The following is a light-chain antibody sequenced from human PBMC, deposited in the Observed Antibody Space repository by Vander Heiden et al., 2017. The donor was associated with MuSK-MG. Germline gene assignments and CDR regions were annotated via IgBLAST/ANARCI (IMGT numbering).Light chain of an antibody. CDR1: QSISSY. CDR2: AAS. Sequence: DIQMTQSPSSLSAFVGDRVTITCRASQSISSYLNWYQQKPGKAPKLLIYAASSLQSGVPSRFSGSGSATDFTLTISSLQPEDFATYYCQQSYSTLGFGQGTRLEIK. CDR3: QQSYSTLG. V-gene: IGKV1-39*01. J-gene: IGKJ5*01.